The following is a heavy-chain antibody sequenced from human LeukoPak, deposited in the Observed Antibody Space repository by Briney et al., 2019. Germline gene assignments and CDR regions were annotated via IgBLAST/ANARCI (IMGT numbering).Heavy chain of an antibody. CDR1: GFTFRTFA. CDR3: AKDPTSRPAEYSDSSG. J-gene: IGHJ4*02. V-gene: IGHV3-23*01. D-gene: IGHD3-22*01. Sequence: GGSLRLSCAASGFTFRTFAMSWVRQAPGKGRECVSDISAGGGNTYYADSVKGRFTISRDNSKSTLYLQMTSLRAEDTAVYYCAKDPTSRPAEYSDSSGWGQGTLVTVSS. CDR2: ISAGGGNT.